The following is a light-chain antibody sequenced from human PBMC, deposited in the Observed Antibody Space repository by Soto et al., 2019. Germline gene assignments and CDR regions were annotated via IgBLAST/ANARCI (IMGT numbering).Light chain of an antibody. V-gene: IGKV1-5*01. CDR1: QNIRNL. J-gene: IGKJ5*01. Sequence: QTASSRTANVGKSVTNANRAHQNIRNLLAWQQQQPGKAPKPLIFDASTLNTGVPSRFGSSGSAADSNFTITRQQADAFAPYFCQQYYTYSTFGQGTRLEIK. CDR2: DAS. CDR3: QQYYTYST.